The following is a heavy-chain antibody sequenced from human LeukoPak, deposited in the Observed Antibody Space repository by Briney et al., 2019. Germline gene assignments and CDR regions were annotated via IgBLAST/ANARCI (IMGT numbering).Heavy chain of an antibody. D-gene: IGHD3-22*01. CDR2: IYSGGST. V-gene: IGHV3-53*01. CDR3: ARDPPTILGYYDSSPDDAFDI. J-gene: IGHJ3*02. Sequence: TGGSLRLSCAASGFTVSSNYMSWVRQAPGKGLEWVSVIYSGGSTYYADSVKGRFTISRDNSKNTLYLQMNSLRAEDTAVYYCARDPPTILGYYDSSPDDAFDIWGQGTMVTVSS. CDR1: GFTVSSNY.